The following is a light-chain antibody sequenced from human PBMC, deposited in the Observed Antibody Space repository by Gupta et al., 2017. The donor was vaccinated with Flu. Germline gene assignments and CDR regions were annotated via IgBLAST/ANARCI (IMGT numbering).Light chain of an antibody. Sequence: IQLTQSPSSLSASVGDRVTITCRTSHDIGSWLGWYQQKPGEAPKLLIYSTSNVTRGVPSRFSGSRSGTDFTLTISGLQPEDSATYSCQQANNFPRTFGQGTTVDI. J-gene: IGKJ2*02. V-gene: IGKV1-12*01. CDR3: QQANNFPRT. CDR2: STS. CDR1: HDIGSW.